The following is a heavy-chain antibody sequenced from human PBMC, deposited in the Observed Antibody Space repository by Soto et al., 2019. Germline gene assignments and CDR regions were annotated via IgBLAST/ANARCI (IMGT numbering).Heavy chain of an antibody. CDR1: GGSISTSNW. V-gene: IGHV4-4*02. J-gene: IGHJ4*02. CDR2: VYHSGST. D-gene: IGHD1-1*01. CDR3: ARTSTRGTRFDY. Sequence: SETLSLTCAVSGGSISTSNWWSWVRQPPGKGLEWIGEVYHSGSTNYNPSFKSRVAMSVDKSKNQFSLKLNSVTAADTALYYCARTSTRGTRFDYWGQGSLVTVS.